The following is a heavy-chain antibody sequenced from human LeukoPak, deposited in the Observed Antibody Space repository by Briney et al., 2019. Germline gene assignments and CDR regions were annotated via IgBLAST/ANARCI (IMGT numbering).Heavy chain of an antibody. CDR1: EYTFTDYY. Sequence: ASVKVSCKASEYTFTDYYMHWVRQAPGQGPEWMGWINPNSGGTNYAQKFQGWVTMTRDTSISTAYMELNRLTSDDTAVYYCARGRPISGVENLLFDYWGQGTLVTVSS. CDR3: ARGRPISGVENLLFDY. D-gene: IGHD1-20*01. CDR2: INPNSGGT. V-gene: IGHV1-2*04. J-gene: IGHJ4*02.